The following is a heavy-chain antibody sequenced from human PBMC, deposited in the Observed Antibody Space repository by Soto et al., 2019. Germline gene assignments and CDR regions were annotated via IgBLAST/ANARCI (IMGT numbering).Heavy chain of an antibody. D-gene: IGHD2-2*01. J-gene: IGHJ4*02. CDR3: AKTSGRSSQLSGCFDY. Sequence: PGGSLRLSCAASGFTFSNYAMNWVRQAPGKGLEWVSTMSGSGDRTYYADSVKGRFTISRDNSKNTLFLQMNSLRAEDTAVYYCAKTSGRSSQLSGCFDYWGQGALVTVSS. V-gene: IGHV3-23*01. CDR2: MSGSGDRT. CDR1: GFTFSNYA.